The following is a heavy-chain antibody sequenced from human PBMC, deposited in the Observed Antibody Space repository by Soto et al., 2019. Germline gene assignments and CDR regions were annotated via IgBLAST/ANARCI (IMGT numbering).Heavy chain of an antibody. J-gene: IGHJ4*02. CDR2: NDGGNGRT. V-gene: IGHV1-3*01. CDR1: GYTFTGHA. D-gene: IGHD7-27*01. Sequence: QVQVVQSGAEVKKPGDSVKVSCRASGYTFTGHAIHWVRQAPGQSLEWMGWNDGGNGRTQYAQRFQGGVTLTRDTSAITAYMELRSLTSEDTAVYYCAREAGRTGDLDYWGQGTLVTVSS. CDR3: AREAGRTGDLDY.